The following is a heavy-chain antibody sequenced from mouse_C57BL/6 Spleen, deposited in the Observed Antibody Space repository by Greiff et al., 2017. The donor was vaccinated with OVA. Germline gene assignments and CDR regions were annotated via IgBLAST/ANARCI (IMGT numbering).Heavy chain of an antibody. CDR2: IRNKANGYTT. CDR1: GFTFTDYY. V-gene: IGHV7-3*01. CDR3: ASYSPPTGTGTLDY. J-gene: IGHJ2*01. Sequence: EVMLVESGGGLVQPGGSLSLSCAASGFTFTDYYMSWVRQPPGKALEWLGFIRNKANGYTTEYSASVKGRFTISRDNSQSILYLQMNALRAEDSATYYCASYSPPTGTGTLDYWGQGTTLTVSS. D-gene: IGHD4-1*02.